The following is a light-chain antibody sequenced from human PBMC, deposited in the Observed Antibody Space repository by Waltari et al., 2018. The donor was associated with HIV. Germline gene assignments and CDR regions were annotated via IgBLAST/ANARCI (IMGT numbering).Light chain of an antibody. CDR1: SSDVGGYNY. V-gene: IGLV2-8*01. J-gene: IGLJ3*02. Sequence: QSVLTQPPSASGSPGQSVTISCTGTSSDVGGYNYVCWYQLRPGKAPKLIIYEVYKRPAGVPARFSGSKSGNTASLTVSGLQAEDEADYYCSSYAGSKTLGVFGGGTRLTV. CDR3: SSYAGSKTLGV. CDR2: EVY.